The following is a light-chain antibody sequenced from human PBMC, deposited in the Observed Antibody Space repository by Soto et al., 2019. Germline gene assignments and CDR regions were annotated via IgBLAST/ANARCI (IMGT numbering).Light chain of an antibody. J-gene: IGKJ1*01. CDR1: QSVSSY. CDR2: DAS. CDR3: QQRSNWPVT. V-gene: IGKV3-11*01. Sequence: EIVLTQSPATLSLSPGERATLSCRASQSVSSYLAWYQQKPGQAPRLLMYDASNSATGIPARFSGSGSGTDFTLTISSLEPEDFAVYYCQQRSNWPVTFGQGTKVEIK.